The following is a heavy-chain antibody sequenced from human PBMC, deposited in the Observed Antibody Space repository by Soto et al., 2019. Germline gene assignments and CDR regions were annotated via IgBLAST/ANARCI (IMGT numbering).Heavy chain of an antibody. D-gene: IGHD1-7*01. CDR2: SRDKGNSYST. CDR3: TRSITGTTSSDY. CDR1: GFTFSDYY. J-gene: IGHJ4*02. V-gene: IGHV3-72*01. Sequence: EVQLVESGGGLVQPGGSLRLSCAGSGFTFSDYYIDWVRQAPGKGLEWVGRSRDKGNSYSTDYAASVKGRFTVSRDASKNSLYLQMNSLKTEDTALYYCTRSITGTTSSDYWGQGTLVTFSS.